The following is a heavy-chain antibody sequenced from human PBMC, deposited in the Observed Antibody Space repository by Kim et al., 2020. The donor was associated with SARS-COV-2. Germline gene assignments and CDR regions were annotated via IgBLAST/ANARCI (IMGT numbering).Heavy chain of an antibody. CDR3: TRDRYCSSTSCLVFYYFDY. Sequence: GGSLRLSCTASGFTFGDYAMSWVRQAPGKGLEWVGFIRSKAYGGTTEYAASVKGRFTISRDDSKSIAYLQMNSLKTEDTAVYYCTRDRYCSSTSCLVFYYFDYWGQGTLVTVSS. V-gene: IGHV3-49*04. J-gene: IGHJ4*02. CDR1: GFTFGDYA. CDR2: IRSKAYGGTT. D-gene: IGHD2-2*01.